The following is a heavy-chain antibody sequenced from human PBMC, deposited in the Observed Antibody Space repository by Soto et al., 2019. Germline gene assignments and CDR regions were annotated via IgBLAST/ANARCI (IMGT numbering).Heavy chain of an antibody. CDR1: GFTFSIYG. V-gene: IGHV3-33*01. Sequence: QVQLVESGGGVVQPGRSLRLSCAASGFTFSIYGMHWVRQAPGKGLEWVAVIWFDGSNKYYADSVKGRFTISRDNCKNKWSLQMNGLRGEDTAVYYCARVRMTGTTFRGFDSWGQGTLVSVSS. D-gene: IGHD1-1*01. CDR3: ARVRMTGTTFRGFDS. J-gene: IGHJ4*02. CDR2: IWFDGSNK.